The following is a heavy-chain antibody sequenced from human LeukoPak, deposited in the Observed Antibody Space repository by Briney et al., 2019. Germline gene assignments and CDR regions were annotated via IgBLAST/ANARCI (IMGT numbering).Heavy chain of an antibody. V-gene: IGHV3-9*01. CDR1: GFTFDDYA. D-gene: IGHD3-22*01. CDR3: AKVSYYYDSSGYSGPFDY. Sequence: GRSLRLSCAASGFTFDDYAMHWVRQAPGKGLEWVSGISWNSGSIGYADSVKGRFTISRDNAKNSLYLQMNSLRAEDTALYYCAKVSYYYDSSGYSGPFDYWGQGTLVTVSS. CDR2: ISWNSGSI. J-gene: IGHJ4*02.